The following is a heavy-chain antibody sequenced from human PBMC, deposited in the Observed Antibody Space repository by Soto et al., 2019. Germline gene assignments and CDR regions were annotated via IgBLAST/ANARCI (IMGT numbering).Heavy chain of an antibody. CDR2: IYHSGST. CDR1: GGSISSGGYS. J-gene: IGHJ4*02. V-gene: IGHV4-30-2*01. CDR3: ARVKKFQPFDY. D-gene: IGHD2-2*01. Sequence: SETLSLTCAVSGGSISSGGYSWSWIRQPPGKGLEWIGYIYHSGSTYYNPSLKSRVTISVDRSKNQFSLKLSSVTAADTAVYYCARVKKFQPFDYWGQGTLVTVSS.